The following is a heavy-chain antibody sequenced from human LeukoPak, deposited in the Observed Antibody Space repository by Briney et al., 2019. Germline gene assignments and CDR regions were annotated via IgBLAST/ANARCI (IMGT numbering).Heavy chain of an antibody. Sequence: GGSLRLSCAASGFTFSSYWMSWVRQAPGKGLEWVANIKQDGSEKYYVDSVKGRFTISRDNAKNSLYLQMNTLRAEDTAVYYCARDSKTGLYYRRYHYMDVWGKGTTVTVSS. CDR2: IKQDGSEK. V-gene: IGHV3-7*01. CDR1: GFTFSSYW. D-gene: IGHD3-22*01. J-gene: IGHJ6*03. CDR3: ARDSKTGLYYRRYHYMDV.